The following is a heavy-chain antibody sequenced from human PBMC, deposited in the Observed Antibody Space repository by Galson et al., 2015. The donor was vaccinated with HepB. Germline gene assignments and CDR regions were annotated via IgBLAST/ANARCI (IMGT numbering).Heavy chain of an antibody. Sequence: SLRLSCAASGFTFSSYGMHWVRQAPGKGLEWVAVISYDGSNKYYADSMKGRFTISRDNSKNTLYLQMNSLRAEDTAVYYCAKDGDYDYYYYMDVWGKGTTVTVSS. CDR3: AKDGDYDYYYYMDV. D-gene: IGHD3-3*01. CDR1: GFTFSSYG. V-gene: IGHV3-30*18. J-gene: IGHJ6*03. CDR2: ISYDGSNK.